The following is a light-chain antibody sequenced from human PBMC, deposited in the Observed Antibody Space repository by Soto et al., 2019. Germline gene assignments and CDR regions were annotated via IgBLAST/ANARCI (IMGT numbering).Light chain of an antibody. Sequence: DIVMTQSPATLSVSPGERATLSCRASQSVSSNLAWYQQKPGQAPRLLIYGASTRATGIPARFSGSGSGTDFTLIISSLQSEDSAVYCCQQYNSWLWTFGQGTKV. J-gene: IGKJ1*01. V-gene: IGKV3-15*01. CDR2: GAS. CDR1: QSVSSN. CDR3: QQYNSWLWT.